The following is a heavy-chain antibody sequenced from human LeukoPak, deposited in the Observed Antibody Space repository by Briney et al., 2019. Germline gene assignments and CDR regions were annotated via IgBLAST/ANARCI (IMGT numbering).Heavy chain of an antibody. J-gene: IGHJ5*02. CDR2: LDPTDGAT. V-gene: IGHV1-46*01. CDR3: ARDSEYCGGDCYSGDNWFDP. D-gene: IGHD2-21*02. CDR1: GYTFTSYY. Sequence: ASVKVSCKASGYTFTSYYMHWMRQAPGQGLEWMGILDPTDGATSYAQKFQGRVTITADESTSTAYMELSSLRSEDTAVYYCARDSEYCGGDCYSGDNWFDPWGQGTLVTVSS.